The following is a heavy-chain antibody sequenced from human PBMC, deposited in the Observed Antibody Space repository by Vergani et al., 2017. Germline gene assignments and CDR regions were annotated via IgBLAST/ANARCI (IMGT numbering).Heavy chain of an antibody. CDR1: GGSISSYY. CDR3: ARDRVGAPTGVFDY. Sequence: QVQLQESGPGLVKPSETLSLTCTVSGGSISSYYWSWIRQPPGKGLGWIGYIYYSGSTNYNPSLKSRVTISVDTSKNQFSLKLSSVTAADTAVYYCARDRVGAPTGVFDYWGQGTLVTVSS. CDR2: IYYSGST. J-gene: IGHJ4*02. V-gene: IGHV4-59*01. D-gene: IGHD1-26*01.